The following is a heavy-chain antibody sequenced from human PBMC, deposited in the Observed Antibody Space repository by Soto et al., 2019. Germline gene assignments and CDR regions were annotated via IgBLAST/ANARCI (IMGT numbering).Heavy chain of an antibody. D-gene: IGHD6-13*01. J-gene: IGHJ5*02. CDR3: ARDWRTAGTTGWFDP. CDR2: ISYDGTTK. CDR1: GFTFSTHA. V-gene: IGHV3-30-3*01. Sequence: QVVESGGGVVQPGRSLRLSCAASGFTFSTHAMHWVRQAPGRGLEWVAIISYDGTTKDYADSVKGPFTISRDNSKNAVYLQMNSLRSEDTALYYCARDWRTAGTTGWFDPWGQGTLVTVSS.